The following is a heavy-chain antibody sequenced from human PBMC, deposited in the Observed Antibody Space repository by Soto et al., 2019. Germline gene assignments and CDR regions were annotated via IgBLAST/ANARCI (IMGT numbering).Heavy chain of an antibody. CDR1: GGSIGGGGDY. V-gene: IGHV4-31*03. D-gene: IGHD3-16*01. J-gene: IGHJ5*02. CDR3: ARVGGINWFDP. Sequence: SETLSLTCTVSGGSIGGGGDYWSWIRQHPGKGLEWIGYIYYSGSTYYNPSLKSRVTISVDTSKNQFSLKLSSVTAADTAVYYCARVGGINWFDPWGQGTLVTVSS. CDR2: IYYSGST.